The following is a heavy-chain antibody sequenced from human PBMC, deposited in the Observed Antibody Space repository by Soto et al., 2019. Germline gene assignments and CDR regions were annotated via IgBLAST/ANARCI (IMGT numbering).Heavy chain of an antibody. CDR3: ARELGGGWKYYFDY. D-gene: IGHD3-16*01. J-gene: IGHJ4*02. CDR1: GYTFTGYH. CDR2: IAPSSGGT. Sequence: ASVKVSCKASGYTFTGYHLHWVRQAPGQGLEWMGWIAPSSGGTNYAQKFQGRVSMTRDMSMSTAYMELSRLSSDDTAIYYCARELGGGWKYYFDYWGQGTLVTVSS. V-gene: IGHV1-2*02.